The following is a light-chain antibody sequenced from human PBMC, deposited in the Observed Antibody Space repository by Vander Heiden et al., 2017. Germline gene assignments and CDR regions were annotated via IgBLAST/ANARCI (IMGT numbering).Light chain of an antibody. V-gene: IGKV2-30*02. Sequence: DVVMTQSTFSVPVTLGQHVPLFCSSCRRLVHSDGNTYFNWFHQRPGQSPRGLMYKVTKRDSGVPDRFSGSGSGTDFTLKISRVEAEDVGVYYCMQGTQWPYTFGQGTKLEIK. CDR2: KVT. CDR1: RRLVHSDGNTY. CDR3: MQGTQWPYT. J-gene: IGKJ2*01.